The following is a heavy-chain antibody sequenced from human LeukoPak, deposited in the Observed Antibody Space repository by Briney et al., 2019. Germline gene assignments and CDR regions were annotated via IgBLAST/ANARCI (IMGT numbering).Heavy chain of an antibody. Sequence: GGSLRLSCAASGFTFSAYSMNWVRQAPGKGLEWVSSITETSHVYYADSVKGRFSISRDNSKNTLYLQMNSLRAEDTAVYYCASFDYWGQGTLVTVSS. J-gene: IGHJ4*02. CDR2: ITETSHV. CDR3: ASFDY. CDR1: GFTFSAYS. V-gene: IGHV3-69-1*01.